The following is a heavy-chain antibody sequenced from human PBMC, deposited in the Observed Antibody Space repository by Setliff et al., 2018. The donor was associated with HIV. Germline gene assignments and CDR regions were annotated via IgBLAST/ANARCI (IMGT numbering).Heavy chain of an antibody. J-gene: IGHJ4*02. D-gene: IGHD6-13*01. CDR1: GGSISISV. CDR3: ASHLKLAATGTFDY. Sequence: SVKVSCKASGGSISISVISWVRQAPGQGLEWMGGILGTPKYAQEFQGRVAITADESTSTAYMELSNLRSEDTAVYYCASHLKLAATGTFDYWGQGTLVTVSS. V-gene: IGHV1-69*13. CDR2: ILGTP.